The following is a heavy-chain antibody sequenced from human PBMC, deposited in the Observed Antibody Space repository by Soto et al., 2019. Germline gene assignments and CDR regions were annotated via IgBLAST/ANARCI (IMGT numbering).Heavy chain of an antibody. CDR3: ARDYRRLEMATAGVLAY. D-gene: IGHD5-18*01. Sequence: QVPLVESGGGVVQPGRSLRLSCAASGFTFSSYAMHWVRQAPGKGLEWVAVISYDGSNKYYADSVKGRFTISRDNSKNTLYLQMNSLRAEDTAVYYCARDYRRLEMATAGVLAYWGQGTLVTVSS. J-gene: IGHJ4*02. CDR2: ISYDGSNK. V-gene: IGHV3-30-3*01. CDR1: GFTFSSYA.